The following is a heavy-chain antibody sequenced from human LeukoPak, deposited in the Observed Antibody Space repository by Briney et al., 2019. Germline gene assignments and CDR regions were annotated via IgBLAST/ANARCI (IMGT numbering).Heavy chain of an antibody. D-gene: IGHD4-17*01. CDR2: ISGSGGST. CDR1: GFTFSSYA. CDR3: AKGRHDYGAHNLDY. V-gene: IGHV3-23*01. J-gene: IGHJ4*02. Sequence: GGSLRLSCAASGFTFSSYAMSWVRQAPGKGLEWVSAISGSGGSTYYADSMKGRFTISRDNSKNTLYLQMNSLRAEDTAVYYCAKGRHDYGAHNLDYWGQGTLVTVSS.